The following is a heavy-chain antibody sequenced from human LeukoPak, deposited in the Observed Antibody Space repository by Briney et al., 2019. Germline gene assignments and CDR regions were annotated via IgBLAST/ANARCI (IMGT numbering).Heavy chain of an antibody. CDR2: ISAYNGNT. V-gene: IGHV1-18*01. J-gene: IGHJ4*02. D-gene: IGHD5-24*01. Sequence: GASVKVSYKASGYTFTSYGISWVRQAPGQGLEWMGWISAYNGNTNYAQKLQGRVTMTRDTSTSTVYMELSSLRSEDTAVYYCARESRDGYNLFPKTHYYFDYWGQGTLVTVSS. CDR3: ARESRDGYNLFPKTHYYFDY. CDR1: GYTFTSYG.